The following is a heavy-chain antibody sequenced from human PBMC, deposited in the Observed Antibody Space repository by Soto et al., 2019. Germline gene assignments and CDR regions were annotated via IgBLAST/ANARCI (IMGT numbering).Heavy chain of an antibody. CDR2: IIPVLGTT. J-gene: IGHJ4*02. D-gene: IGHD6-19*01. Sequence: QVQLVQSGAEVKEPGSSVKVSCRASGGTFSTYAVSWVRQAPGQGPEWMGRIIPVLGTTNYAQRFQGRITIIADKSTSSAYMELSSLRSEDTAIYYCARDLAGASSGAFDSWGQGTLVTVSS. CDR3: ARDLAGASSGAFDS. V-gene: IGHV1-69*08. CDR1: GGTFSTYA.